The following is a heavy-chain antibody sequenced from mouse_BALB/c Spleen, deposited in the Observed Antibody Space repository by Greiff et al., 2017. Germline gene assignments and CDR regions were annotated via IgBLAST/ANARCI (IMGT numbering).Heavy chain of an antibody. CDR1: GYTFTNYW. CDR2: IYPGGGYT. J-gene: IGHJ4*01. CDR3: ARKLSYAMDY. Sequence: VQVVESGAELVRPGTSVKISCKASGYTFTNYWLGWVKQRPGHGLEWIGDIYPGGGYTNYNEKFKGKATLTADTSSSTAYMQLSSLTSEDSAVYFCARKLSYAMDYWGQGTSVTVSS. D-gene: IGHD4-1*01. V-gene: IGHV1-63*02.